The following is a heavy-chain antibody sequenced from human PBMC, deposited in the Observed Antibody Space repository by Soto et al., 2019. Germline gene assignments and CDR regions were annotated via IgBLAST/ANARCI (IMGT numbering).Heavy chain of an antibody. V-gene: IGHV3-11*01. Sequence: QVQLVESGGGLVKPGGSLRLSCAASGFTFSDYYMSWIRQAPGKGLEWVSYISSSGSTIYYADSVKGRVTISRDNDKNARYLQMNSMRAEDTAVYYSGRVEQQLNGMDVWGQGTTVTVSS. CDR1: GFTFSDYY. J-gene: IGHJ6*02. CDR3: GRVEQQLNGMDV. CDR2: ISSSGSTI. D-gene: IGHD6-13*01.